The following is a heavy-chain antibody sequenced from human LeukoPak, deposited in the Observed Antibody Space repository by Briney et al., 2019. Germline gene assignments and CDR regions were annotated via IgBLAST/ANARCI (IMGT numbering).Heavy chain of an antibody. J-gene: IGHJ4*02. CDR1: GFTFSSYS. V-gene: IGHV3-21*01. D-gene: IGHD3-10*01. Sequence: GGSLRLSCAASGFTFSSYSMNWVRQAPGKGLEWVSSISSSSSYIYYADSVKGRFTISRDNAKNSLYLQMNSLRAEDTAVYYCARVNIPSHIWFGEFDPYNYFDYWGQGTLVTVSS. CDR2: ISSSSSYI. CDR3: ARVNIPSHIWFGEFDPYNYFDY.